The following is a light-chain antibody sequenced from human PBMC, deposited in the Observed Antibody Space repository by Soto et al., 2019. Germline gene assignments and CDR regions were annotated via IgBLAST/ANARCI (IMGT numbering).Light chain of an antibody. CDR3: SSYGGSNNLV. J-gene: IGLJ2*01. CDR1: SSDVGGYNY. Sequence: QSALTQPPSASGSPGKSVTISCTGTSSDVGGYNYDSWYQQHPGKAPKLMIYEVNKRPSGVPDRFSGSKSGNTASLTVSGLQAEDEANYYCSSYGGSNNLVFGGGTKLTVL. CDR2: EVN. V-gene: IGLV2-8*01.